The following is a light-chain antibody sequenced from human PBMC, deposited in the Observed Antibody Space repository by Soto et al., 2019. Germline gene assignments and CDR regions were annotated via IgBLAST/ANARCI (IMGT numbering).Light chain of an antibody. CDR2: EGS. CDR1: SSDVGSYNL. V-gene: IGLV2-23*01. J-gene: IGLJ2*01. CDR3: CSYAGSSTDVV. Sequence: QSVLTQPASVSGSPGQSITISCTGTSSDVGSYNLVSWYQQHPGKAPKLMIHEGSKRPSGVSNRFSGFKSGNTASLTISGLQAEDEADYYCCSYAGSSTDVVFGGGTKVTVL.